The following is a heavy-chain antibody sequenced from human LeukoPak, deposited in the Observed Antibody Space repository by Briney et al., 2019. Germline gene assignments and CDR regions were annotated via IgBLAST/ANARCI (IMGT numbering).Heavy chain of an antibody. CDR2: ISSGSTTM. CDR1: GFTFSSYA. CDR3: ARDRGNSAYGAWFDS. V-gene: IGHV3-48*01. Sequence: GGSLRLSCAASGFTFSSYAMNWVRQGPGKGLEWLSYISSGSTTMDYADSVKGRFTISRDNAKNSLFLQMNSLRAEDTGIYYCARDRGNSAYGAWFDSWGQGTLVTVSS. J-gene: IGHJ5*01. D-gene: IGHD5-12*01.